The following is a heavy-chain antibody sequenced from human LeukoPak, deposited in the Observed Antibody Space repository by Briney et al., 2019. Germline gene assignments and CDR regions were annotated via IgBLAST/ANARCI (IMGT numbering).Heavy chain of an antibody. CDR3: AREIAAALFDY. V-gene: IGHV1-69*13. CDR1: GGTFSSYA. D-gene: IGHD6-13*01. J-gene: IGHJ4*02. CDR2: IIPIFGTA. Sequence: GASVKVSCKASGGTFSSYAISWVRQAPGQGLEWMGGIIPIFGTANYAQKFQGKVTITADESTSTAYMELSSLRSEDTAVYYCAREIAAALFDYWGQGTLVTVSS.